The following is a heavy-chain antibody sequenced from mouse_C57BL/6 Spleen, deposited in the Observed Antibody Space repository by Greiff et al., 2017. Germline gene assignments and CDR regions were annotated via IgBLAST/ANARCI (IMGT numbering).Heavy chain of an antibody. D-gene: IGHD2-5*01. J-gene: IGHJ3*01. V-gene: IGHV1-15*01. CDR1: GYTFTDYE. Sequence: QVQLQQSGAELVRPGASVTLSCKASGYTFTDYEMHWVKQTPVHGLEWIGAIDPENGGTAYNQKFKGKAILTADKSSSTAYMELRSLTSEDSAVYYCTRRRSNYPFAYWGQGTLVTVSA. CDR2: IDPENGGT. CDR3: TRRRSNYPFAY.